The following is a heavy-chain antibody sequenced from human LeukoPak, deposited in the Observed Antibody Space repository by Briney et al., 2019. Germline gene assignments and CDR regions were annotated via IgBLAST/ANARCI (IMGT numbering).Heavy chain of an antibody. CDR3: ARDSDIVVVPAATYFDY. V-gene: IGHV3-74*01. CDR2: LNFDGSST. CDR1: GFDFIRFW. Sequence: GGSLRLSCEASGFDFIRFWMHWVRQAPGKGLVWVARLNFDGSSTSYADSVKGRFTISRDNAKNTVYLQMNSLRAEDTAVYYCARDSDIVVVPAATYFDYWGQGTLVTVSS. J-gene: IGHJ4*02. D-gene: IGHD2-2*01.